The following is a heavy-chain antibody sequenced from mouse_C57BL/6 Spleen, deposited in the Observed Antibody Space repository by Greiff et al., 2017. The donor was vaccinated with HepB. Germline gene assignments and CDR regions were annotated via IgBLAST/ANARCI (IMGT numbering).Heavy chain of an antibody. V-gene: IGHV1-80*01. CDR3: ARVDGYDGYFDY. CDR1: GYAFSSYW. Sequence: VQLQQSGAELVKPGASVKISCKASGYAFSSYWMNWVKQRPGKGLEWIGQIYPGDGDTNYNGKFKGKATLTADKSSSTAYMQLRSLTSEDSAVYFCARVDGYDGYFDYWGQGTTLTVSS. J-gene: IGHJ2*01. CDR2: IYPGDGDT. D-gene: IGHD2-2*01.